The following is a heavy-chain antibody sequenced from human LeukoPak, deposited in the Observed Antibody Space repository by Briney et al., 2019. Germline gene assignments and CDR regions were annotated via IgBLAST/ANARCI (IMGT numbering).Heavy chain of an antibody. CDR3: AKFYDSSGYYGY. J-gene: IGHJ4*02. CDR1: GFTFSSYA. Sequence: PGGSLRLSCAASGFTFSSYAMSWVRQAPGKGLEWVSAIIGSGGSTYYADSVKGRFTISRDNSENTLYLQMNSLRAEDTAVYYCAKFYDSSGYYGYWGQGTLVTVSS. CDR2: IIGSGGST. D-gene: IGHD3-22*01. V-gene: IGHV3-23*01.